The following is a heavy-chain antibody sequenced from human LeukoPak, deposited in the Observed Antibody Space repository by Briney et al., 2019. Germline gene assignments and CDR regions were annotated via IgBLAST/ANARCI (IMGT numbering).Heavy chain of an antibody. CDR3: ARDDGSYSRSPGFDY. CDR1: GFTFSSYE. J-gene: IGHJ4*02. V-gene: IGHV3-48*03. Sequence: GSLRLSCAASGFTFSSYEMNWVRQAPGKGLEWVSYISSSGSTIYYADSVKGRFTIFRDNARNSLFLQMNSLRAEDTAVYYCARDDGSYSRSPGFDYWGQGTLVTVSS. CDR2: ISSSGSTI. D-gene: IGHD1-26*01.